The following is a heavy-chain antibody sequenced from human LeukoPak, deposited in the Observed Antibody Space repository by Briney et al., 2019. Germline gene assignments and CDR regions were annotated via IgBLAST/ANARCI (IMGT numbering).Heavy chain of an antibody. CDR3: AREYCSGGSCYYAAFDI. CDR1: GGSISSYY. CDR2: IYYSGST. V-gene: IGHV4-59*01. D-gene: IGHD2-15*01. Sequence: ASETLSLTCTVSGGSISSYYWSWIRQPPGKGLEWIGYIYYSGSTNYNPSLKSRVTISVDTSKNQFSLKLSSVTAADTAVYYCAREYCSGGSCYYAAFDIWGQGTMVTVSS. J-gene: IGHJ3*02.